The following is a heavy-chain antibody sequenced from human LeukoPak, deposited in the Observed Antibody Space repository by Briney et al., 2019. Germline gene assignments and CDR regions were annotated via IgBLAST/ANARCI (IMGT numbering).Heavy chain of an antibody. V-gene: IGHV5-51*01. CDR3: ARQAATPGANQFDY. J-gene: IGHJ4*02. CDR2: IYPGDSDT. D-gene: IGHD6-13*01. Sequence: GESLKISCEGSGYYFSDYWIGWVRQMPGKGLEWMGIIYPGDSDTRHSPSFQGQVTISADRSISTAYLQWSSLKASDTAIYYCARQAATPGANQFDYWGQGTLVTVSS. CDR1: GYYFSDYW.